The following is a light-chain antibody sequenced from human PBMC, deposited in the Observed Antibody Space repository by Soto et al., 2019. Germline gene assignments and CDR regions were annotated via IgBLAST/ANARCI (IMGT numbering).Light chain of an antibody. Sequence: DIQMTQSPSTLSASVGDRVTITCRASQSISTWLAWYQQKPGKAPKILIYDASTLESGVPSRFSGSGSGTEFTLTISSLQPDDFATYYCQQCNSYSWTFGQGTTVEIK. CDR1: QSISTW. CDR3: QQCNSYSWT. CDR2: DAS. V-gene: IGKV1-5*01. J-gene: IGKJ1*01.